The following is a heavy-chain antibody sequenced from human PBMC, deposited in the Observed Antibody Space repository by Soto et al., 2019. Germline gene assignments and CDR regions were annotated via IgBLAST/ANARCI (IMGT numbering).Heavy chain of an antibody. CDR1: GGSISNYY. CDR2: IYTSGST. J-gene: IGHJ6*02. V-gene: IGHV4-4*07. Sequence: SETLSLTCTVSGGSISNYYWSWIRQPAGKGLEWIGRIYTSGSTNYNSSLRSRVTMSVDTSRNQFSLKLSSVTAADTAVYYCAGHPGYYYDVMDVWGQGTTVTVSS. CDR3: AGHPGYYYDVMDV.